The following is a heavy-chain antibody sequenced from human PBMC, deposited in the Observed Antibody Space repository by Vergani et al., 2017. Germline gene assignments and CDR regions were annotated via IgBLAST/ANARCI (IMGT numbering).Heavy chain of an antibody. J-gene: IGHJ4*02. V-gene: IGHV3-53*01. CDR1: GFTVSSNY. CDR3: VSGGWSSVSPNDY. Sequence: EVQLVESGGGLIQPGGSLRLSCAASGFTVSSNYMSWVRQAPGKGLEWVSVIYSGGSTYSADSMKGRFTISRDNSKNTLYLQMNSLRAEDTAVYYCVSGGWSSVSPNDYWGQGTLVTVSS. CDR2: IYSGGST. D-gene: IGHD6-19*01.